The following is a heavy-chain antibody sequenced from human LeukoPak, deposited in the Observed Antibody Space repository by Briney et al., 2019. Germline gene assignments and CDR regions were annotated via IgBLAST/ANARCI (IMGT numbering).Heavy chain of an antibody. V-gene: IGHV4-39*01. Sequence: SETLSLTCTVSGGSISSSSYYWGWIRQPPGKGLEWIGSIYYSGSTYYNPSLKSRVTISLDTSKNQFSLNLSSVTAADTAMYYCARLSGAPIRHPIYHFDYWGQGTLVTVSS. CDR3: ARLSGAPIRHPIYHFDY. CDR2: IYYSGST. J-gene: IGHJ4*02. D-gene: IGHD2-2*02. CDR1: GGSISSSSYY.